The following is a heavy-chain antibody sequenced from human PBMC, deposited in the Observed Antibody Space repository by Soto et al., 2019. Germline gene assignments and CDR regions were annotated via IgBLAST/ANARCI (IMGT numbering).Heavy chain of an antibody. CDR2: ISGSGGST. Sequence: HPGGSLRLSCAASGFTFSSYAMSWVRQAPGKGLEWVSAISGSGGSTDYADSVKGRFTISRDNAKNTLYLQMNSLRAEDTAVYYCAKVRYLALYMNAFDIWGQGTMVTVSS. CDR1: GFTFSSYA. D-gene: IGHD3-9*01. V-gene: IGHV3-23*01. J-gene: IGHJ3*02. CDR3: AKVRYLALYMNAFDI.